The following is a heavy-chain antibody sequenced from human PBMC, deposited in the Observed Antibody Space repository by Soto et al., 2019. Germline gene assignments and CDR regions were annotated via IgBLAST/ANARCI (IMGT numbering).Heavy chain of an antibody. J-gene: IGHJ4*02. CDR1: GYTFTNFG. CDR3: ARVLVGAPPFFDY. D-gene: IGHD1-26*01. CDR2: ISAYNGNT. V-gene: IGHV1-18*01. Sequence: ASVKVSCKASGYTFTNFGISWVRQAPGQGLEWMGWISAYNGNTNYAQKFQGRVTMTRNTSISTAYMELSSLRSEDTAVYYCARVLVGAPPFFDYWGQGTLVTVSS.